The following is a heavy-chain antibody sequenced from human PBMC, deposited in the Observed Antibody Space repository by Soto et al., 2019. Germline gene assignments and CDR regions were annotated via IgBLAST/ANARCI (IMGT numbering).Heavy chain of an antibody. V-gene: IGHV1-3*01. CDR2: INAGNGNT. J-gene: IGHJ5*02. Sequence: ASVKVSCKASGYTFSTYAMNWVRQAPGQRLEWMGWINAGNGNTKYSQKFQGRVTITRDTSATTAYMELSSLRSEDTAVYYCARGVSTVTPNWFDPWGQGTLVTVAS. CDR3: ARGVSTVTPNWFDP. D-gene: IGHD4-17*01. CDR1: GYTFSTYA.